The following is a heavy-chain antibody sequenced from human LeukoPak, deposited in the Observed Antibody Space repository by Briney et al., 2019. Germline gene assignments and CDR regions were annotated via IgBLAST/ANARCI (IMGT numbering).Heavy chain of an antibody. Sequence: SETLSLTCAVYGGSITGYYWSWIRQTPGRGLEWVGEIHYTGATSYNPSLKRGATISKDTSKNQFSLRLSSVTAADTAVYYCARGNILTGYCFDFWGQGALVTVSS. V-gene: IGHV4-34*01. CDR1: GGSITGYY. D-gene: IGHD3-9*01. CDR2: IHYTGAT. CDR3: ARGNILTGYCFDF. J-gene: IGHJ4*02.